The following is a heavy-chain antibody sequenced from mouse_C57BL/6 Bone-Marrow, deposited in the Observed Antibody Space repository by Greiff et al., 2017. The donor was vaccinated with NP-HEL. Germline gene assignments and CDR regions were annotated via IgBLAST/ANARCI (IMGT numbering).Heavy chain of an antibody. Sequence: EVQLQESGPGLVKPSQSLSLTCSVTGYSITSGYYWNWIRQFPGNKLEWMGYISYDGSNNYNPSLKNRTSITRDTSKNQFFLKLNSVTTEDTATYYCARTRYYGSAYWGQGTLVTVSA. D-gene: IGHD1-1*01. J-gene: IGHJ3*01. CDR2: ISYDGSN. CDR3: ARTRYYGSAY. V-gene: IGHV3-6*01. CDR1: GYSITSGYY.